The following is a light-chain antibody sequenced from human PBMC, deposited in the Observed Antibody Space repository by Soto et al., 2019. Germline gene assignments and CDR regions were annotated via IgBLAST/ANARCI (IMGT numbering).Light chain of an antibody. V-gene: IGKV3-20*01. J-gene: IGKJ4*01. Sequence: EIVLTQSPATLSLSPGERAALSCRASQSVSSSYLAWYRQKPGQPPRLLIYGASTRATGIPDRFSGSGSGTDFTLTISRLEPEDFAVYYCQQYGSSPLTFGGGTKVDIK. CDR3: QQYGSSPLT. CDR1: QSVSSSY. CDR2: GAS.